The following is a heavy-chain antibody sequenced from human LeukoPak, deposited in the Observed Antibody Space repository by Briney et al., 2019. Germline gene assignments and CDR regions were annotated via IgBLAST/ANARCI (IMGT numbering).Heavy chain of an antibody. CDR3: ARGRSSDY. J-gene: IGHJ4*02. CDR1: GGSISSGGYY. CDR2: IYDSGNT. V-gene: IGHV4-31*03. Sequence: SETLSLTCTVSGGSISSGGYYWSWLRPHPGKGLEWIVYIYDSGNTSYNPSRKSRVTISVDTSKNQFSLKLSSVTAADTAVYYCARGRSSDYWGQGTLVTVSS. D-gene: IGHD6-6*01.